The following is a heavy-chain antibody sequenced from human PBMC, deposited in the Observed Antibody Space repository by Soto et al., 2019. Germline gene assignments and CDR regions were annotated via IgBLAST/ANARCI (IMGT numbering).Heavy chain of an antibody. CDR3: TIHYYDRSGYYAPIDY. V-gene: IGHV3-73*02. J-gene: IGHJ4*02. CDR2: IRSKANSYAT. Sequence: EVQLVESGGGLVQPGGSLKLSCAASGFTFSGSGVHWVRQASGKGLEWVGRIRSKANSYATVYAASVKGRFTISRDDSKNTAYLQMNSLKTEDTAVYYCTIHYYDRSGYYAPIDYWGQGTLVTVSS. CDR1: GFTFSGSG. D-gene: IGHD3-22*01.